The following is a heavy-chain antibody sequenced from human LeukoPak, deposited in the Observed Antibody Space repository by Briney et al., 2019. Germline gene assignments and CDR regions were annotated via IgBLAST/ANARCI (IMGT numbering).Heavy chain of an antibody. V-gene: IGHV3-30*01. CDR1: GFTFSSYI. J-gene: IGHJ4*02. CDR2: ISDDGSNN. Sequence: PGGSLRLSCAASGFTFSSYIMHWVRQAPGKGLEWVAVISDDGSNNYYADSVKGRFTISRDNSKNTLYLQMNSLRPEDTAVYFCARDGPYDFWSSHFDYWGQGTLVTVSS. D-gene: IGHD3-3*01. CDR3: ARDGPYDFWSSHFDY.